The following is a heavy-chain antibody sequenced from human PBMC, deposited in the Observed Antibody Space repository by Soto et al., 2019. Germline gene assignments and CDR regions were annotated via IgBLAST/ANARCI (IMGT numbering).Heavy chain of an antibody. CDR3: ARHLRPFGICYYDMDV. Sequence: GESLKISCKGSGYSFTSYWISWVRQMPGKGLEWMGRIDPSDSYTNYSPSFQGHVTISADKSISTAYLQWSSLKASDTAMYYCARHLRPFGICYYDMDVWGRGTKVTVSS. V-gene: IGHV5-10-1*01. CDR1: GYSFTSYW. CDR2: IDPSDSYT. D-gene: IGHD4-17*01. J-gene: IGHJ6*02.